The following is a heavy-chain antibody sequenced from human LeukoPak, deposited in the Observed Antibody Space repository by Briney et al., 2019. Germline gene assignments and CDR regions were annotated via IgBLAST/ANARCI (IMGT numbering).Heavy chain of an antibody. CDR2: ISSSSSTI. D-gene: IGHD3-22*01. CDR1: GFTFSSYS. J-gene: IGHJ4*02. Sequence: GGSLRLSCAASGFTFSSYSMNWVRQAPGKGLEWVSYISSSSSTIYYADSAKGRFTISRDNAKNSLYLQMNSLRDEDTAVYYCARDYYDSSGLPLEYRGQGTLVTVSS. V-gene: IGHV3-48*02. CDR3: ARDYYDSSGLPLEY.